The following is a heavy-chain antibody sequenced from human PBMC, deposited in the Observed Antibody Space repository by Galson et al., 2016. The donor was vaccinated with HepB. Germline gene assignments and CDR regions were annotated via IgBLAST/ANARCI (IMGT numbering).Heavy chain of an antibody. CDR2: MYHTGTS. CDR1: GGSIRSSHW. V-gene: IGHV4-4*02. J-gene: IGHJ4*02. CDR3: ARSAYSTTHFDY. D-gene: IGHD6-13*01. Sequence: ETLSLTCTVSGGSIRSSHWWSWVRQPPRKGLEWIGEMYHTGTSNYNPSLESRVTMSVDKSKSQLSLKLTSVTAADTAVYYCARSAYSTTHFDYWGQGTLVTVSS.